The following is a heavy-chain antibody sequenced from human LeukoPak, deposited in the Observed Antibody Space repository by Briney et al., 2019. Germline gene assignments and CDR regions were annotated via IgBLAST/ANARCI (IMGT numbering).Heavy chain of an antibody. CDR1: GFTFSSYA. CDR3: AKDDPVTTVTTLYFDN. Sequence: GGSLRLSCAASGFTFSSYAMSWVRQAPGKGLEWVSGISGSGGSTYYADSVKGRFTISRDNSKNTLYLQMNSLRAEDTAVYYCAKDDPVTTVTTLYFDNWGLGTLVTVSS. D-gene: IGHD4-11*01. V-gene: IGHV3-23*01. J-gene: IGHJ4*02. CDR2: ISGSGGST.